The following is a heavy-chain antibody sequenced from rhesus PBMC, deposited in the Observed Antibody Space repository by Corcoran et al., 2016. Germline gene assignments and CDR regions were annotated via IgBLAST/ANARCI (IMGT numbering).Heavy chain of an antibody. CDR1: GFTFSSSA. CDR3: ARDVEYYNIWTGYSFFDY. D-gene: IGHD3-3*01. Sequence: EVQLVESGGGLVQPGGSLRLSCAASGFTFSSSAMHWVRQASGKGLEWVGRIKSKLNNYETGYAASVKGRFTISRDDSKNTAYLQMNSLKTEDTAVYYCARDVEYYNIWTGYSFFDYWGQGVLVTVSS. CDR2: IKSKLNNYET. V-gene: IGHV3-118*01. J-gene: IGHJ4*01.